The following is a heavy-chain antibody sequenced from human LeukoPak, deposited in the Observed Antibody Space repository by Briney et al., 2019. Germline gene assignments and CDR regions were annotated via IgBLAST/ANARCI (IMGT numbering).Heavy chain of an antibody. J-gene: IGHJ6*03. CDR3: ARVWGPKPDMPAINDHFYYYMDV. V-gene: IGHV3-7*01. CDR2: IKQAGSEK. Sequence: GGSLRLSCAASGFTFSSYWMSWVRQAPGKGLEWVANIKQAGSEKYYVDSVKGRFIISRDNAKNSLHLQMNTLRAEDTAVYYCARVWGPKPDMPAINDHFYYYMDVWGKGTTVTVSS. D-gene: IGHD5-24*01. CDR1: GFTFSSYW.